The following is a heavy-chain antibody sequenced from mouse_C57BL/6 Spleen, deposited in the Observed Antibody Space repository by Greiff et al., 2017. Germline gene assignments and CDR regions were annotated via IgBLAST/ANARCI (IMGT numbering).Heavy chain of an antibody. Sequence: QVQLKQSGPELVKPGASVKISCKASGYAFSSSWMNWVKQRPGKGLEWIGRIYPGDGDTNYNGKFKGKATLTADKSSSTAYMQLSSLTSEDSAVYFCARSYYYYGSSFVDVWGTGTTVTVSS. CDR1: GYAFSSSW. V-gene: IGHV1-82*01. J-gene: IGHJ1*03. CDR3: ARSYYYYGSSFVDV. CDR2: IYPGDGDT. D-gene: IGHD1-1*01.